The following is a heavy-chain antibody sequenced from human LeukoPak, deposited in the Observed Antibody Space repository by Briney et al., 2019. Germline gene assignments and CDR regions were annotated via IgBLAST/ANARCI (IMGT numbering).Heavy chain of an antibody. D-gene: IGHD3-22*01. CDR2: IKQDGSEK. J-gene: IGHJ5*02. V-gene: IGHV3-7*01. Sequence: GGSLRPSCAASGFTFSSYWMSWVRQAPGKGLEWVANIKQDGSEKYYVDSVKGRFTISRDNAKNSLYLQMNSLRAEDTAVYYCARDGSPYYDSSGRGGTFFDPWGQGTLVTVSS. CDR3: ARDGSPYYDSSGRGGTFFDP. CDR1: GFTFSSYW.